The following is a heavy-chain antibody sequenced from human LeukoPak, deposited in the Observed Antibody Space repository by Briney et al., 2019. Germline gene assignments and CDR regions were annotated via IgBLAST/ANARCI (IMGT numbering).Heavy chain of an antibody. J-gene: IGHJ4*02. D-gene: IGHD3-22*01. Sequence: ASVKVSCKASGYTFTSYGISWVRQAPGQGLEWMGWISAYNGNTNYAQKLQGRVTMTTDTSTSTAYMELRSLRSDDTAVYHCARVRPMGYYDSSGYYDYWGQGTLVTVSS. CDR1: GYTFTSYG. V-gene: IGHV1-18*01. CDR3: ARVRPMGYYDSSGYYDY. CDR2: ISAYNGNT.